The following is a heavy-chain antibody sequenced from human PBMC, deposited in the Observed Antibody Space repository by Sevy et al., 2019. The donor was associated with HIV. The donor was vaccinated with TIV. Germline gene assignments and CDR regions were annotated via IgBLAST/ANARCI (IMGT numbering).Heavy chain of an antibody. D-gene: IGHD3-22*01. Sequence: GGSLRLSCTASGFTFSSYDMYWVRQAPGKGLEWVAVISYDGNNKDYADSVKGRFTISRDNSKNTLYLQMNSLRAEDTAVYYCASHYYDSTGYYYPLDYWGQGTLVTVSS. V-gene: IGHV3-30*04. J-gene: IGHJ4*02. CDR2: ISYDGNNK. CDR3: ASHYYDSTGYYYPLDY. CDR1: GFTFSSYD.